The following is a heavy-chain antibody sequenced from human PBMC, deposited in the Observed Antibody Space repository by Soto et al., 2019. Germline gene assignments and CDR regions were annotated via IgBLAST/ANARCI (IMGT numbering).Heavy chain of an antibody. D-gene: IGHD4-17*01. CDR3: ATPMTTVTTNYYYGMDV. Sequence: GASVKVSCKVSGYTLTELSMHWVRQAPGKGLEWMGGFDPEDGETIYAQKFQGRVTMTEDTSTDTAYMELSSLRSEDTAVYYCATPMTTVTTNYYYGMDVWGQGTTVTVSS. J-gene: IGHJ6*02. V-gene: IGHV1-24*01. CDR2: FDPEDGET. CDR1: GYTLTELS.